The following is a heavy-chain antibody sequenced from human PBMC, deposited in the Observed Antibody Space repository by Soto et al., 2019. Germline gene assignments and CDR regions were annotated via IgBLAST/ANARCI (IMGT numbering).Heavy chain of an antibody. V-gene: IGHV1-18*04. CDR3: ARDYYGLGSPLSLFFY. CDR2: ISGHNGNT. Sequence: ASVKVSCKAAGYSFTKHGIRSVRLALGQAQAWMGWISGHNGNTNYAQKLQGRVTMTTDTSTSTAYMELRSLRSDDTALHYCARDYYGLGSPLSLFFYWGQGVLLTVSS. CDR1: GYSFTKHG. J-gene: IGHJ4*02. D-gene: IGHD3-10*01.